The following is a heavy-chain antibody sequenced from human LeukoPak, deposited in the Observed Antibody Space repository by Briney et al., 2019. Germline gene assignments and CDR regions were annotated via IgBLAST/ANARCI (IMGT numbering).Heavy chain of an antibody. Sequence: PGGSLRLSCAASGFTFSSYSMNWVRQAPGKGLEWVSSISSSSSYIYYADSVKGRFTISRDNAKNSLYLQMNSLRAEDTAVYYCAIIAAAGTESSMFDYWGQGTLATVSS. D-gene: IGHD6-13*01. V-gene: IGHV3-21*01. CDR2: ISSSSSYI. CDR1: GFTFSSYS. CDR3: AIIAAAGTESSMFDY. J-gene: IGHJ4*02.